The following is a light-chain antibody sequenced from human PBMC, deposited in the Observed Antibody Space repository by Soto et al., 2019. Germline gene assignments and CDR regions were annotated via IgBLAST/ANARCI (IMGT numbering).Light chain of an antibody. J-gene: IGLJ3*02. V-gene: IGLV6-57*04. Sequence: NFMLTQPHSVSESPGKTVTISCTRSSGSIASRYVQWYQQRPGSAPTTVIYEDNQRPSGVPDRFAVSIDSSSNSASLTIFGLKTEDEADYYCQSYDGSDSWVFGGGTKLTVL. CDR2: EDN. CDR3: QSYDGSDSWV. CDR1: SGSIASRY.